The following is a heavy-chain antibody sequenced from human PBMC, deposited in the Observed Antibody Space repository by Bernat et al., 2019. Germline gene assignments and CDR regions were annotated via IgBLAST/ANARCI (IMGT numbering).Heavy chain of an antibody. CDR3: AREGGVVLAPPVYAFDV. CDR2: ISGSGSTI. D-gene: IGHD2-8*02. CDR1: GFTFSSYS. J-gene: IGHJ3*01. V-gene: IGHV3-48*04. Sequence: EVQLVESGGGLVQPGGSLRLSCAASGFTFSSYSMNWVRQAPGKGLEWVSYISGSGSTIYADSVKGRFTISRDNAENSLYLQMNSLRAEDTAVYYCAREGGVVLAPPVYAFDVWGQGTMVTVSS.